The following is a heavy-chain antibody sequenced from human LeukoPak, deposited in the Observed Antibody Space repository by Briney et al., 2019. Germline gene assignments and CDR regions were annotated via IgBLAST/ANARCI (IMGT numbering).Heavy chain of an antibody. CDR2: INPNSGGT. CDR3: ARVWGLRYFDWSALDY. V-gene: IGHV1-2*02. CDR1: GYTFTGYY. J-gene: IGHJ4*02. Sequence: ASVKVSCKASGYTFTGYYMHWVRQAPGQGLEWMGWINPNSGGTNYAQKFQGRVTMTRDTSISTAYMELSRLRSDDTAVYYCARVWGLRYFDWSALDYWGQGTLVTVSS. D-gene: IGHD3-9*01.